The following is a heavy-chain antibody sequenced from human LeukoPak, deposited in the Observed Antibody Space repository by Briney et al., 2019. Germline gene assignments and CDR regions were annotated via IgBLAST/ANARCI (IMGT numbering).Heavy chain of an antibody. Sequence: PGGSLRLSCVASGITFSTAWMSWFRQAPGKGLDWVGRIKSQIGGATADYAAPVKDRFTISRDDSKNTLYLQMNSLKTEDTAVYYCATDRAWFDPWGQGTLVTVSS. V-gene: IGHV3-15*01. CDR2: IKSQIGGATA. CDR3: ATDRAWFDP. D-gene: IGHD3-10*01. CDR1: GITFSTAW. J-gene: IGHJ5*02.